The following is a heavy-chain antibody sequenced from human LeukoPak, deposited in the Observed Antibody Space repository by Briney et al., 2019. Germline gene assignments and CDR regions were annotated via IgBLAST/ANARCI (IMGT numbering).Heavy chain of an antibody. Sequence: EPSETLSLTCAVYGGSFSGYYWSWIRQPPGKGLEWIGEINHSGSTNYNPSLKSRVTISVDTSKNQFSLKLSSVTAADTAVYYCARRLWFGEFYFDYWGQGTLVTVSS. CDR3: ARRLWFGEFYFDY. CDR2: INHSGST. CDR1: GGSFSGYY. J-gene: IGHJ4*02. D-gene: IGHD3-10*01. V-gene: IGHV4-34*01.